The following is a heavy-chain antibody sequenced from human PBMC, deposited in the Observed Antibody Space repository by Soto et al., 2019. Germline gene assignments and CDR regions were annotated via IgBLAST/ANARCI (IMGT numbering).Heavy chain of an antibody. Sequence: EVQLVESGGGLVQPGGSLKLSCAASGFTFSGSAMHWVRQASGKGLEWVGRIRSKANSYATAYAASVKGRFTISRDDSKNTAYLQMNSLKTEDTAGYYCTSPHSCSGGSCEYYYYGMDVWGQGTTVTVSS. D-gene: IGHD2-15*01. V-gene: IGHV3-73*02. CDR3: TSPHSCSGGSCEYYYYGMDV. CDR2: IRSKANSYAT. CDR1: GFTFSGSA. J-gene: IGHJ6*02.